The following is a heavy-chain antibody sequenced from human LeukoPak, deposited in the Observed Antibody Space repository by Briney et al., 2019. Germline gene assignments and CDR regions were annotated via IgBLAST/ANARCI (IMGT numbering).Heavy chain of an antibody. D-gene: IGHD3-22*01. CDR1: GGSISSYY. J-gene: IGHJ3*02. Sequence: SETLSLTCTVSGGSISSYYWSWIRQPPGKGLEWIGYIYYSGNTNYNPSLKSRVTISVDTSKSQFSLRLTSVTAADTAVYYCARSFAYYYYDNSGTWDAFDIWGQGTMVTVSS. CDR2: IYYSGNT. V-gene: IGHV4-59*01. CDR3: ARSFAYYYYDNSGTWDAFDI.